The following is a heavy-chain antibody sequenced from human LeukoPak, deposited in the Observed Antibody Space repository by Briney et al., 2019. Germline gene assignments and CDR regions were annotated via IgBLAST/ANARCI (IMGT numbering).Heavy chain of an antibody. J-gene: IGHJ4*02. V-gene: IGHV1-3*01. CDR3: ARSVNRITMVRGAPIDY. D-gene: IGHD3-10*01. Sequence: ASVKVSCKASGYTFTSYAIHWVRQAPGQRLEWMGWINAGNGNTKYSQKFQGRVTITRDTSASTAYMELSSLRSEDTAVYYCARSVNRITMVRGAPIDYWGQGTLVTVSS. CDR1: GYTFTSYA. CDR2: INAGNGNT.